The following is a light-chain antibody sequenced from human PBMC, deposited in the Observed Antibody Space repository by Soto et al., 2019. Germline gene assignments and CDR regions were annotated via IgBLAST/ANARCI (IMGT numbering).Light chain of an antibody. V-gene: IGKV3-20*01. J-gene: IGKJ2*01. CDR1: QSVSNNY. Sequence: EVVLTQSPGTLSLSPGERATLSCRASQSVSNNYFAWYQQTPGEAPRRLIFGSSDRATGIPDRFIGSGSGTDFTLTISRLEHADFSVDYCQQYGGSPPYTFGQGTKLEIK. CDR3: QQYGGSPPYT. CDR2: GSS.